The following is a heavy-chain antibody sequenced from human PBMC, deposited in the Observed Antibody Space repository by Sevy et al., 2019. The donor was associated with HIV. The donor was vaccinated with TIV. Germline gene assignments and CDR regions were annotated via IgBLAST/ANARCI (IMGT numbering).Heavy chain of an antibody. CDR2: VNPNTGGT. V-gene: IGHV1-2*02. J-gene: IGHJ6*02. D-gene: IGHD5-12*01. Sequence: ASVKVSCKASGYTFTGYYMHWVRQAPGQGVEWMGWVNPNTGGTNYAQMFQGRVTMTRDTSISTAYMELSRLRSDDTAVYYCAREGDIGTPLNYCYFGMDVWGQGTTVTVSS. CDR3: AREGDIGTPLNYCYFGMDV. CDR1: GYTFTGYY.